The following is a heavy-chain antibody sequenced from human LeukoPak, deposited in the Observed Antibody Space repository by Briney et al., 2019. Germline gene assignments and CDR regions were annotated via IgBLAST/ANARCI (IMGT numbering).Heavy chain of an antibody. CDR2: ISYDGSNK. Sequence: PGGSLRLSCAASGFTFSNYAMHWVRQAPGKGLEWVAVISYDGSNKYYADSVKGRFTISRDNSKNTLYLQMNSLRAEDTAVYYCASTGGGGSYYYGSGSYYDILLFDYWGQGTLVTVSS. J-gene: IGHJ4*02. CDR3: ASTGGGGSYYYGSGSYYDILLFDY. V-gene: IGHV3-30-3*01. D-gene: IGHD3-10*01. CDR1: GFTFSNYA.